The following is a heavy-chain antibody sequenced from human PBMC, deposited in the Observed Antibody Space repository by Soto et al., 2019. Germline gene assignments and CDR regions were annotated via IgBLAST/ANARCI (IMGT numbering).Heavy chain of an antibody. D-gene: IGHD6-13*01. Sequence: PAETLSLTCTVSGGSISSSSYYWGWFRQPPGKGLEWIGSIYYSGSTYYNPSLKSRVTISVDTSKNQFSLKLSSVTAADTAVYYLAIRGSRGWYWASGMPVGAQGSTVT. V-gene: IGHV4-39*01. CDR2: IYYSGST. CDR1: GGSISSSSYY. J-gene: IGHJ6*02. CDR3: AIRGSRGWYWASGMPV.